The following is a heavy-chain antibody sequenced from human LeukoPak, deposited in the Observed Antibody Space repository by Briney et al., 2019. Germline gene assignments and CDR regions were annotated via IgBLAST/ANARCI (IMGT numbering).Heavy chain of an antibody. CDR1: GYTFTGYY. J-gene: IGHJ4*02. CDR2: INPNSGGT. Sequence: VASVKVSCKASGYTFTGYYMHWVRQAPGQGLEWMGCINPNSGGTNYAQKFQGRVTMTRDTSISTAYMELSRLRSDDTAVYYCASAYDSSGLDYFDYWGQGTLVTVSS. V-gene: IGHV1-2*02. D-gene: IGHD3-22*01. CDR3: ASAYDSSGLDYFDY.